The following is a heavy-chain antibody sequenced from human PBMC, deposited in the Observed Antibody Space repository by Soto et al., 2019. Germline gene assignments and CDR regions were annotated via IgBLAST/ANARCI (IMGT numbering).Heavy chain of an antibody. D-gene: IGHD7-27*01. CDR3: AREWGLLPYYVMNV. J-gene: IGHJ6*02. CDR2: ISYTGRT. V-gene: IGHV4-61*03. CDR1: GDSVTSGSYY. Sequence: SETLSLTCIVSGDSVTSGSYYWTWLRQPPGKGLEWIGYISYTGRTKYNPSLQSRVAISVDTSKNDFSLNLSSVTAADTAVYFCAREWGLLPYYVMNVWGHGTAVTVSS.